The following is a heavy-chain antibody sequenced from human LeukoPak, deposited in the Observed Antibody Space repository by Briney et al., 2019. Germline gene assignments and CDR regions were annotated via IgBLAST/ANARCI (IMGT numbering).Heavy chain of an antibody. CDR3: ARGPGMIVVLNYYYYYGMDV. J-gene: IGHJ6*02. V-gene: IGHV4-34*01. CDR1: GGSFSGYY. CDR2: INHSGST. Sequence: SETLSLTCAVYGGSFSGYYWSWIRQPPGKGLEWIGEINHSGSTNYNPSLKSRVTISVDTSKNQFSLKLSSVTAADTAMYYCARGPGMIVVLNYYYYYGMDVWGQGTTVTVSS. D-gene: IGHD3-22*01.